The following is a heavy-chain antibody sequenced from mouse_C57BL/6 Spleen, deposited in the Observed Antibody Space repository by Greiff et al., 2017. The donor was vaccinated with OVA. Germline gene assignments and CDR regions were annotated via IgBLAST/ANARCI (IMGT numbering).Heavy chain of an antibody. CDR2: ISYAGSN. Sequence: EVKLMESGPGLVKPSQSLSLTCSVTRYSITSGYYWNWIRQFPGNKLEWMGYISYAGSNNYNPSLKNRISITRDTSKNQFILKLNSVTTEDTATDYCAKGRLRYFDVWGTGTTVTVSS. J-gene: IGHJ1*03. V-gene: IGHV3-6*01. D-gene: IGHD2-13*01. CDR1: RYSITSGYY. CDR3: AKGRLRYFDV.